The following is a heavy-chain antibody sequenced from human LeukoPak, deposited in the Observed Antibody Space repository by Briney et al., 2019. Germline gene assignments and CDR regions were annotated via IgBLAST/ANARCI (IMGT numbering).Heavy chain of an antibody. CDR1: GGSFSGYY. CDR3: AREGPTRPYFDY. Sequence: SETLSLTCAVYGGSFSGYYWSWIRQPPGKGLEWIGEINHSGSTNYNPSLKSRVTISVDTSKNLFSLKLSSVTAADTAVYYCAREGPTRPYFDYWGQGTLVTVSS. CDR2: INHSGST. J-gene: IGHJ4*02. V-gene: IGHV4-34*01.